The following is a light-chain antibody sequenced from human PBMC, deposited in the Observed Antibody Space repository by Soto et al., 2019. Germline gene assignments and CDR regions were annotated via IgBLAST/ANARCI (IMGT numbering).Light chain of an antibody. Sequence: QPVLTQSSSASASLGSSVKLTCTLSSGHSTYIIAWHQQQPGKAPRFLMKVEGTGNHHKGSGVPDRFSGSSAGADRYLTISNLQSEDEADYYCETWDSNTWVFGGGTKLTVL. J-gene: IGLJ3*02. V-gene: IGLV4-60*03. CDR3: ETWDSNTWV. CDR2: VEGTGNH. CDR1: SGHSTYI.